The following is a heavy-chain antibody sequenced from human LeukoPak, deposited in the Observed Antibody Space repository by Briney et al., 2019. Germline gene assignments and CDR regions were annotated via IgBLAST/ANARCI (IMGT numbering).Heavy chain of an antibody. D-gene: IGHD2-2*01. V-gene: IGHV3-21*01. CDR1: GFTFSSYS. J-gene: IGHJ4*02. CDR3: ARGGPYCSSTSCFDFDY. Sequence: PGGSLRLSCAASGFTFSSYSMNWVRQAPGKGLEWVSSISSSSSYIYYADSVKGRFTISRDNAKNSLYLQMNSLRAEDTAVYYCARGGPYCSSTSCFDFDYWGQGTLVTVSS. CDR2: ISSSSSYI.